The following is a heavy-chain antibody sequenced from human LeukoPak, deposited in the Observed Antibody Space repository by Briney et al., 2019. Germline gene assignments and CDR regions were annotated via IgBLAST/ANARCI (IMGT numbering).Heavy chain of an antibody. CDR3: ARDGGYYYSSYAVAV. CDR1: GGSISSGDYY. D-gene: IGHD3-10*01. V-gene: IGHV4-30-4*01. Sequence: SQTLSLTCTVSGGSISSGDYYWSWIRQPPGKGLEWIGYIYYSGSTYYNPSLKSRVTISVDTSKNQFSLKLSSVTAADTAVYYCARDGGYYYSSYAVAVWGQGTTVTVSS. CDR2: IYYSGST. J-gene: IGHJ6*02.